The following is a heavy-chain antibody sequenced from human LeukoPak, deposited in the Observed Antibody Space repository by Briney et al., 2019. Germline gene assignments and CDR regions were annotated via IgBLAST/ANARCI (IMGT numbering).Heavy chain of an antibody. Sequence: ASVKVSCKTSGYTFTNYDINWARQAPGQGLEWMGWMNPNSGKTGYAQKFQGRVTFTTNTSISTAYMELSSLRSDDTAVYYCARAGLTTSSYYYYIDVWGKGTTVTVSS. V-gene: IGHV1-8*03. CDR2: MNPNSGKT. CDR3: ARAGLTTSSYYYYIDV. J-gene: IGHJ6*03. D-gene: IGHD4-11*01. CDR1: GYTFTNYD.